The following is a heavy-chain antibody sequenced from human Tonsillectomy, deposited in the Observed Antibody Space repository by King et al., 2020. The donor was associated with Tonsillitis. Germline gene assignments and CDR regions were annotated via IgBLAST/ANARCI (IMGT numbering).Heavy chain of an antibody. V-gene: IGHV1-2*02. CDR3: ARGDRYSGYDSLDY. CDR1: VYTFTGHY. D-gene: IGHD5-12*01. Sequence: QLVQSGAEVKKPGASVKVSCKASVYTFTGHYMHWVRQAPGQGLEWMGWTHPNGGGTKYAQKFQGRVTMTRDTSISTAHMELSRLRSDDTAVYYCARGDRYSGYDSLDYWGQGTLVTVSS. J-gene: IGHJ4*02. CDR2: THPNGGGT.